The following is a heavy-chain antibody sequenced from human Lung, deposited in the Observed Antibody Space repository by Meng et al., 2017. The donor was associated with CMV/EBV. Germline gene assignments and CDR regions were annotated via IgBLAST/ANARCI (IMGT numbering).Heavy chain of an antibody. J-gene: IGHJ4*02. CDR1: GLTIRNAK. Sequence: GGSLRFXCAGSGLTIRNAKISWVRQAPGKGLEWVARIKPTTEHETIEYAATVEGRFTVSRDDSRNTVYLQMNILKSEDTAVYFCTTVNWNYYDYWGQGTGVTVAS. CDR3: TTVNWNYYDY. V-gene: IGHV3-15*01. D-gene: IGHD1-1*01. CDR2: IKPTTEHETI.